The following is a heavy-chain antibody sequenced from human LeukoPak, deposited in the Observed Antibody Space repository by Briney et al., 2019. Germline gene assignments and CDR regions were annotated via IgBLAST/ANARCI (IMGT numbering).Heavy chain of an antibody. CDR2: IYYSGST. J-gene: IGHJ5*02. V-gene: IGHV4-38-2*02. D-gene: IGHD2-2*01. Sequence: SETLSLTCTVSGYSISSGYYWGWIRQPPGKGLEWIGSIYYSGSTYYNPSLKSRVTISVDTSKNQFSLKLSSVTAADTAVYYCARDLYCSSTSCSNWFDPWGQGTLVTVSS. CDR3: ARDLYCSSTSCSNWFDP. CDR1: GYSISSGYY.